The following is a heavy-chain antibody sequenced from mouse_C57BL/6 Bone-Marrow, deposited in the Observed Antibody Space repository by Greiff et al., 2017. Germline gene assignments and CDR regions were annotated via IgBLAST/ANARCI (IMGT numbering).Heavy chain of an antibody. CDR2: ISGGGGNT. Sequence: EVQLVESGGGLVKPGGSLKLSCAASGFTFSSYTMSWVRQTPEKRLQWVAAISGGGGNTYYPDSVKGRFTISRDNDKNTLFLQMTSLRSEDTAMYYCARLRSYFDYWGQGTTLTVSS. J-gene: IGHJ2*01. D-gene: IGHD1-1*01. V-gene: IGHV5-9*04. CDR3: ARLRSYFDY. CDR1: GFTFSSYT.